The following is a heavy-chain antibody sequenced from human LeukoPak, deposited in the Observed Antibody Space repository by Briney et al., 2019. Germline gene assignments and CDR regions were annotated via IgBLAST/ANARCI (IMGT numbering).Heavy chain of an antibody. CDR3: ARAYSSSPGYYYYGMDV. J-gene: IGHJ6*02. Sequence: PGGSLRLSCAASGFTFSSYAMHWVRQAPGKGLEWVAVISYDGSNKYYADSVKGRFTISRDNSKNTLYLQMNSLRAEDTAVYYCARAYSSSPGYYYYGMDVWGQGTTVTVS. V-gene: IGHV3-30-3*01. D-gene: IGHD6-6*01. CDR2: ISYDGSNK. CDR1: GFTFSSYA.